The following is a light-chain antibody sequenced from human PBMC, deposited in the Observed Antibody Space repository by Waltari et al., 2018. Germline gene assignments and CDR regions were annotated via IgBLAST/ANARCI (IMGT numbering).Light chain of an antibody. CDR3: QTYDSTLSAPYV. V-gene: IGLV1-40*01. J-gene: IGLJ1*01. Sequence: QSLLTQPPSVSGAPGQRVTISCTGSSSNIGGGYDVHWYQQLPGAAPKLLNYATKNRPSGCPDRFSCSKSGTSASLVITGLQTEDEAYYYCQTYDSTLSAPYVFGTGTKVSIL. CDR1: SSNIGGGYD. CDR2: ATK.